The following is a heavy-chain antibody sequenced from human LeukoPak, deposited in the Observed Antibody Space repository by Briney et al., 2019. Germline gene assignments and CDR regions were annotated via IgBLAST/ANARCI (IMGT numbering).Heavy chain of an antibody. CDR1: RFTFSNYW. Sequence: GGSLRLSCVASRFTFSNYWMSWVRQAPGKGLEWVANINQDGSKKRYADSMKGRFTISRDNAKESLYLQLNSLRAEDTVVYYCAKWGPYCVGDYCPALDSWGQGTLVTVSS. J-gene: IGHJ4*02. CDR2: INQDGSKK. CDR3: AKWGPYCVGDYCPALDS. V-gene: IGHV3-7*01. D-gene: IGHD2-21*02.